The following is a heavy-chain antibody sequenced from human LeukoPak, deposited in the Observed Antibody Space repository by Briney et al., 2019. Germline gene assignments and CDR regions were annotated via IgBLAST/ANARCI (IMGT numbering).Heavy chain of an antibody. D-gene: IGHD6-13*01. J-gene: IGHJ4*02. Sequence: GRSLRLSCAASGFTFDDYAMHWVRQAPGKGLEWVSGISWNSGSIGYADSVKGRFTISRDNAKNSLYLQMNSLRAEDTGVYYCARGVAAGSGSWHWGQGTLVTVSS. V-gene: IGHV3-9*01. CDR1: GFTFDDYA. CDR2: ISWNSGSI. CDR3: ARGVAAGSGSWH.